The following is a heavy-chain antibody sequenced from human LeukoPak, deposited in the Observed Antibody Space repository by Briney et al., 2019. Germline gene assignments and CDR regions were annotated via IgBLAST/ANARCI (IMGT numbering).Heavy chain of an antibody. CDR3: ARGAPGY. J-gene: IGHJ4*02. V-gene: IGHV4-34*01. Sequence: AETLSLTCAVYGGSFSGYQWTWIRQPPGKGLEWIGEINHSGSTNYNPSLKSRVTISVDTSKNQFSLKLSSVTAADTAVYYCARGAPGYWGQGTLVTVSS. CDR2: INHSGST. CDR1: GGSFSGYQ.